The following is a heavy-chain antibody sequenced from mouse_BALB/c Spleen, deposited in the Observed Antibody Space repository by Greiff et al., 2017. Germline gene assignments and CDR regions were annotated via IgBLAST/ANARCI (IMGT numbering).Heavy chain of an antibody. Sequence: VQLQQSGAELVRPGVSVKISCKGYGYTFTDYAMHWVKQSHAKSLEWIGVISTYYGDASYNQKFKGKATMTVDKSSSTAYMELARLTSEDSAIYYCARGSLLRLNYWGQGTTLTVSS. J-gene: IGHJ2*01. V-gene: IGHV1S137*01. CDR2: ISTYYGDA. D-gene: IGHD1-2*01. CDR3: ARGSLLRLNY. CDR1: GYTFTDYA.